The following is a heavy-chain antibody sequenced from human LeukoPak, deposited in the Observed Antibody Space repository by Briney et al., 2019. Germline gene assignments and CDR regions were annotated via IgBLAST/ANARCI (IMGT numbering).Heavy chain of an antibody. CDR1: GFTFSSSA. V-gene: IGHV3-23*01. CDR3: AKSGSSRFDP. D-gene: IGHD6-6*01. J-gene: IGHJ5*02. CDR2: ISGSGDST. Sequence: GGSLRLSCAASGFTFSSSAMSWARQAPGKGLEWVSAISGSGDSTYAVSVKGRFTISRDHSKNTLYLQMNSLRAEDTAIYYCAKSGSSRFDPWGQGTLVTVSS.